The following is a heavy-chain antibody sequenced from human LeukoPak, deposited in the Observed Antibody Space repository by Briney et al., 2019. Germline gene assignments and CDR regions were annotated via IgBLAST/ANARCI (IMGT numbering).Heavy chain of an antibody. V-gene: IGHV1-69*06. Sequence: ASVKVSCKASGGTFSSYAISWVRQAPGQGLEWMGRIIPIFGTANYAQKFQGRVTITADKPTSTAYMELSSLRSEDTAVYYYARNLGYSYGPMMDVWGKGTTVTVSS. J-gene: IGHJ6*04. CDR2: IIPIFGTA. D-gene: IGHD5-18*01. CDR3: ARNLGYSYGPMMDV. CDR1: GGTFSSYA.